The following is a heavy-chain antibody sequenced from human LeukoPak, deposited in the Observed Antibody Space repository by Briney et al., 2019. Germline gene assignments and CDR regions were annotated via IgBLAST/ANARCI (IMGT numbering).Heavy chain of an antibody. V-gene: IGHV3-23*01. CDR1: GFTFSSYA. CDR2: ISGSGAST. Sequence: GGSLRLSCAASGFTFSSYALNWVRQAPGKGLECVSGISGSGASTYYADSVKGRFTISRDNSKNTLYLQMNSLRAEDTAVYYCAKDLLVYGGNSRVFGSSFDYWAREPWSPSPQ. CDR3: AKDLLVYGGNSRVFGSSFDY. D-gene: IGHD4-23*01. J-gene: IGHJ4*02.